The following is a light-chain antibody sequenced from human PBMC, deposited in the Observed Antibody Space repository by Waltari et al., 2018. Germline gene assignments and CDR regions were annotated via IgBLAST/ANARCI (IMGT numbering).Light chain of an antibody. V-gene: IGKV3-20*01. CDR1: ESVGRT. Sequence: EIVLTQSPGTLSLSPGERATLSCRASESVGRTLPWYQQKPGQAPRLLIYGASSRASGIADRFSGSGSGTDFSLTISRLEPEDFAVYYCQHYVRLPVTFGQGTKVDIK. CDR3: QHYVRLPVT. CDR2: GAS. J-gene: IGKJ1*01.